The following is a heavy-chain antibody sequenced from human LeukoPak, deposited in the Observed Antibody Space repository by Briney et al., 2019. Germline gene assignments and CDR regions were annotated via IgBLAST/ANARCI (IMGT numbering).Heavy chain of an antibody. CDR2: IMPMFGKA. D-gene: IGHD3-10*01. Sequence: SVKVSCKASGYTFTSYGISWVRQAPGQGLEWMGGIMPMFGKANYAQKFQGRVTTTADKATSTAYMELRSLRSDDTAVYYCARESASWSDFDPWGQGTLVTVSS. CDR1: GYTFTSYG. V-gene: IGHV1-69*06. J-gene: IGHJ5*02. CDR3: ARESASWSDFDP.